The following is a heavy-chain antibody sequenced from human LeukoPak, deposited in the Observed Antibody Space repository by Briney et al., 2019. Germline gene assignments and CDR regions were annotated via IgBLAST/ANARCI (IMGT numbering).Heavy chain of an antibody. CDR1: GGSISSGDYY. Sequence: SETLSLTCTLYGGSISSGDYYWSWIRQPPGKGLEWIGYIYYSGSTYYNPSLKRRVTISVDTSKNQFSLKLSSVTAADTAVYYCATTRIAAHYYYYYMDVWGKGTTVTAS. CDR2: IYYSGST. V-gene: IGHV4-30-4*08. D-gene: IGHD6-6*01. J-gene: IGHJ6*03. CDR3: ATTRIAAHYYYYYMDV.